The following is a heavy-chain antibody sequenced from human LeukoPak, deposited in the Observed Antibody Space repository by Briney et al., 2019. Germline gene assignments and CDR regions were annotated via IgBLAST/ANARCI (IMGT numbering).Heavy chain of an antibody. V-gene: IGHV4-59*01. D-gene: IGHD5-12*01. CDR1: GGSISSYY. CDR3: ARVSGYDWESFYDY. J-gene: IGHJ4*02. CDR2: IYYSGST. Sequence: SETLSLTCTVSGGSISSYYWSWLRQPPGKGLEWIGYIYYSGSTNYNPSLKSRVTISVDTSKNQFSLKLSSVTAVDTAVYYCARVSGYDWESFYDYWGQGTLVTVSS.